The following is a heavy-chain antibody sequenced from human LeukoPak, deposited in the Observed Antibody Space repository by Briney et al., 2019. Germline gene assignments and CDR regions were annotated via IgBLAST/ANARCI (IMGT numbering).Heavy chain of an antibody. J-gene: IGHJ4*02. D-gene: IGHD4-23*01. V-gene: IGHV4-39*01. CDR2: IYYSGST. CDR1: GGSISSSSYY. Sequence: SETLSLTCTVSGGSISSSSYYWGWIRQPPGKGLEWIGSIYYSGSTYYNPSLKSRVTISVDTSKNQFSLKLSSVTAADTAVYYCARRVTVVMNDILLYYFDYWGQGTLVTVSS. CDR3: ARRVTVVMNDILLYYFDY.